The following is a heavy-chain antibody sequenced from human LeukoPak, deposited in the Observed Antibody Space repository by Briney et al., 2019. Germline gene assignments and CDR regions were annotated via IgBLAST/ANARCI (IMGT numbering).Heavy chain of an antibody. CDR2: ISGNIIKT. D-gene: IGHD5-12*01. Sequence: GGSLRLSCAASGFTFSTYGMSWVRQAPGKGLEWVSSISGNIIKTFYADSVKGRFTISRDNSKNTLYLQMDSLRAEDTALYYCANQRGVNGYDPLDCWGQGTLVTVSS. J-gene: IGHJ4*02. CDR1: GFTFSTYG. V-gene: IGHV3-23*01. CDR3: ANQRGVNGYDPLDC.